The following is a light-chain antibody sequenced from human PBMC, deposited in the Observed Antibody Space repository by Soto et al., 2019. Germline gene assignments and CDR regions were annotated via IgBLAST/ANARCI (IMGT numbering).Light chain of an antibody. CDR1: SSNIGSNT. CDR3: AAWDDSLNGYV. Sequence: QSVLTHPLSASGTPGQRVPISCSGSSSNIGSNTVNWYQQLPGTAPKLLIYSNNQRPSGVPDRFSGSKSGTSASLAISGLQSVDEADYYCAAWDDSLNGYVFGTGTKVTVL. J-gene: IGLJ1*01. V-gene: IGLV1-44*01. CDR2: SNN.